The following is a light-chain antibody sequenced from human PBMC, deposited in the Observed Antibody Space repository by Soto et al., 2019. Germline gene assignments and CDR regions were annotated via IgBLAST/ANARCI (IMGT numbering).Light chain of an antibody. J-gene: IGKJ1*01. CDR3: QPHEAYPRT. V-gene: IGKV1-5*03. CDR2: QAS. Sequence: DIQMTQSPSTLSASIGDRVTITCRASQNINVWLAWYQEKPGKAPKFLIYQASTLQSGVPSRFSGSGSGTEFTLTISSRQPDDFATYYCQPHEAYPRTFVQGNKVEIK. CDR1: QNINVW.